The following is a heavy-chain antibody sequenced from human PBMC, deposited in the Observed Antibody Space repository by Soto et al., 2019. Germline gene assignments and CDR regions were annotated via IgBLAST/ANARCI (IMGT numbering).Heavy chain of an antibody. V-gene: IGHV3-23*01. CDR2: ISGGGATT. Sequence: EVQLLESGGGLVQPGGSLRLSCATSGFTFGSYAMSWVRQAPGKGLEWGSVISGGGATTHYADSVKGRFTISRDSSTDTLYLQMNSLRVEDTAVYYCAKARIYSSPYDYWGQGTLVTVSS. CDR3: AKARIYSSPYDY. J-gene: IGHJ4*02. D-gene: IGHD6-19*01. CDR1: GFTFGSYA.